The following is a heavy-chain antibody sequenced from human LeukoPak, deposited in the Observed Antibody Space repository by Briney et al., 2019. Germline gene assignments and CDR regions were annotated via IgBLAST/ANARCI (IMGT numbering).Heavy chain of an antibody. CDR2: IYYSGST. V-gene: IGHV4-59*01. CDR3: ARHAHAGSSGWYRDHYYFDY. D-gene: IGHD6-19*01. J-gene: IGHJ4*02. Sequence: SETLSLTCTVSGGSISSYYWSWIRQPPGKGLKWIGYIYYSGSTNYNPSLKSRVTISVDTSKNQFSLKLSSVTAADTAVYYCARHAHAGSSGWYRDHYYFDYWGQGTLVTVSS. CDR1: GGSISSYY.